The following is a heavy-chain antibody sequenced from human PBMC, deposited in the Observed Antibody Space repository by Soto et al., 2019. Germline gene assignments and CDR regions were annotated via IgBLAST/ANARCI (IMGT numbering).Heavy chain of an antibody. CDR2: IIPLLNIA. Sequence: QVQLVQSGAEVKKPGSSVKVSCKASGGTFSNYTISWVRQAPGQGLEWMGRIIPLLNIANYAQKFQGRVTITADKSTTTAYMELSSLRSEDTAVYYCARVSEMGTVTEGFYYYMDVWGKGTTVTVSS. J-gene: IGHJ6*03. D-gene: IGHD4-17*01. CDR1: GGTFSNYT. V-gene: IGHV1-69*02. CDR3: ARVSEMGTVTEGFYYYMDV.